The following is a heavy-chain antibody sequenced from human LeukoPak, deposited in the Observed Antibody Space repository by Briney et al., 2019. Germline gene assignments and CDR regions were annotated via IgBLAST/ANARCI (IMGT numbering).Heavy chain of an antibody. Sequence: GGSLRLSCAASGLTFSNNYMSWVRQAPGKGLGWVSVIYVGGGPTYYADSVRGRFTISRDNSKNTVYLQMNSLSPEDTAVYYCASYDGRAAYFAYWGQGTLVTVSS. CDR1: GLTFSNNY. CDR2: IYVGGGPT. V-gene: IGHV3-66*02. J-gene: IGHJ4*02. CDR3: ASYDGRAAYFAY. D-gene: IGHD3-22*01.